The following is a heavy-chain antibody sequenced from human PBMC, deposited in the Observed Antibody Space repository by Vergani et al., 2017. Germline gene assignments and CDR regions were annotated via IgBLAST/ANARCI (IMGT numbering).Heavy chain of an antibody. CDR1: GGSISSYY. CDR2: IYYSGST. V-gene: IGHV4-59*01. CDR3: ARHDDFWSGYVKREVNXFDP. Sequence: QVQLQESGPGLVKPSETLSLTCTVSGGSISSYYWSWIRQPPGKGLEWIGYIYYSGSTNSNPSLKSRVTISVDTSKNQFSLKLSSVTAADTAVYYCARHDDFWSGYVKREVNXFDPWGQGTLVTVPS. D-gene: IGHD3-3*01. J-gene: IGHJ5*02.